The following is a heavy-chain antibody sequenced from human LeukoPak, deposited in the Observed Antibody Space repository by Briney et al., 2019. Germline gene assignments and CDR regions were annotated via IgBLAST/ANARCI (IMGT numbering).Heavy chain of an antibody. D-gene: IGHD1-26*01. CDR1: GFTFSSYS. CDR2: ISSSSSTI. V-gene: IGHV3-48*01. CDR3: AKPASGSYYEGPFDH. Sequence: PGGSLRLSCAASGFTFSSYSMNWVRQAPGKGLEWVSYISSSSSTIYYADSVKGRFTISRDNAKNSLYLQMNSLKTEDTALYYCAKPASGSYYEGPFDHWGQGTLVSVSS. J-gene: IGHJ4*02.